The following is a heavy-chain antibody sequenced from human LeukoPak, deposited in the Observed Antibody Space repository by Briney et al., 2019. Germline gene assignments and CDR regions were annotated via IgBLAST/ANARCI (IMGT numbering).Heavy chain of an antibody. D-gene: IGHD1-26*01. CDR2: IWQDGSEK. CDR1: GFTFPNYW. CDR3: ARVGGYWELKL. Sequence: PGGSLRLSCAASGFTFPNYWMSWVRQAPGKGLEWVANIWQDGSEKFDVDSVKGRFTISRDNDKSSLYLQMNSLRGEDTAVYFCARVGGYWELKLWGQGTLVTVS. V-gene: IGHV3-7*01. J-gene: IGHJ4*02.